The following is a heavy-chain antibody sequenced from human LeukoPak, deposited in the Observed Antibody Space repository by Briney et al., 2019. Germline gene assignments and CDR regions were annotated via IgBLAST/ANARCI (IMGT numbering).Heavy chain of an antibody. V-gene: IGHV1-2*02. CDR1: GYTFTGYY. D-gene: IGHD4-23*01. J-gene: IGHJ4*02. CDR3: ARAREDGGNSGEIGY. CDR2: INPNSGGT. Sequence: ASVKVSCKASGYTFTGYYMHWVRQAPGQGLEWMGWINPNSGGTNYARKFQGRVTMTRDTSISTAYMELSRLRSDDTAVYYCARAREDGGNSGEIGYWGQGTLVTVSS.